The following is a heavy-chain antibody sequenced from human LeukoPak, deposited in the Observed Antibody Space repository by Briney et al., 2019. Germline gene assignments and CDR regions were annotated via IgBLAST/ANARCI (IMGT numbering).Heavy chain of an antibody. V-gene: IGHV3-53*01. D-gene: IGHD3-10*01. CDR2: IYSGGST. CDR1: GFTVSSNY. J-gene: IGHJ4*02. CDR3: ARASLLWFGELL. Sequence: PGRSLRLSCAASGFTVSSNYMSWVRQAPGKGLEWVSVIYSGGSTYYADSVKGRFTISRDNSKNTLYLQMNSLRAEDTAVYYCARASLLWFGELLWGQGTLVTVSS.